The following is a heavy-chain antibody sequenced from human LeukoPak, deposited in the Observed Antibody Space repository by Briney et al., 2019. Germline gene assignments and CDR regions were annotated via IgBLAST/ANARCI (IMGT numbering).Heavy chain of an antibody. CDR1: GYSISSSSYY. J-gene: IGHJ4*02. Sequence: SETLSLTCTVSGYSISSSSYYWGWIRQPPGKGLEWIGEIYHSGSTNYNPSLKSRVTISVDKSKNQFSLKLTSVTAADTAVYFCARHDGYNYARIDYWGQGTLVTVSS. CDR2: IYHSGST. D-gene: IGHD5-18*01. CDR3: ARHDGYNYARIDY. V-gene: IGHV4-39*01.